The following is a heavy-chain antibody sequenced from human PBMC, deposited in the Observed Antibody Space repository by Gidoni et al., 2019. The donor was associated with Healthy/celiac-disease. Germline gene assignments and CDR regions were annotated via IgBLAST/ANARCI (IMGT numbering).Heavy chain of an antibody. CDR3: ARQRCSSTSCYEYYYYYGMDV. CDR1: GYSFTSYW. D-gene: IGHD2-2*01. CDR2: IYPGDSDT. J-gene: IGHJ6*02. V-gene: IGHV5-51*01. Sequence: EVQLVQSGAEVKKPGESLKISCKGSGYSFTSYWIGWVRQMPGKGLEWMGIIYPGDSDTSYSPSFQGQVTISADKSISTAYLQWSSLKASDTAMYYCARQRCSSTSCYEYYYYYGMDVWGQGTTVTVSS.